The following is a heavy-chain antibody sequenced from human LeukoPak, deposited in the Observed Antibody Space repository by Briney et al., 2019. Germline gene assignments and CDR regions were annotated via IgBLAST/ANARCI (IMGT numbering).Heavy chain of an antibody. Sequence: VASVKVSCKASGYTFTSYGISWVRQAPGQGLEWMGGIIPIFGTANYAQKFQGRVTITADESTSTAYMELSSLRSEDTAVYYCARVAQGIAAAGHFDYWGQGTLVTVSS. CDR2: IIPIFGTA. D-gene: IGHD6-13*01. CDR1: GYTFTSYG. V-gene: IGHV1-69*13. J-gene: IGHJ4*02. CDR3: ARVAQGIAAAGHFDY.